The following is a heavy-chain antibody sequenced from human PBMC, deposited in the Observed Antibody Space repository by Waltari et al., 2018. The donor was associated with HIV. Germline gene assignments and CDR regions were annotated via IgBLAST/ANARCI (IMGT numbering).Heavy chain of an antibody. Sequence: QVQLQESGPGLVKPSQTLSLTCTVSGGSVSSSDYYWNWIRQPPGKGLAWIGYIYYNENTYYNPSLKSGLTRSLDRSKSQFSLKLSSVTAADTAVYYCARSRHDYYDSSGYYRGAFDIWGQGTMVPVSS. J-gene: IGHJ3*02. V-gene: IGHV4-30-4*08. CDR3: ARSRHDYYDSSGYYRGAFDI. CDR1: GGSVSSSDYY. CDR2: IYYNENT. D-gene: IGHD3-22*01.